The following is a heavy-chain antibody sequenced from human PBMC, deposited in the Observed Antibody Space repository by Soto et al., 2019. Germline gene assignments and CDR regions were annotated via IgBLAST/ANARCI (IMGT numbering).Heavy chain of an antibody. CDR1: GGSISSGGYS. CDR3: ARVWGIAADGAFDI. D-gene: IGHD6-13*01. CDR2: IYHSGST. J-gene: IGHJ3*02. Sequence: SETVSLTCAVSGGSISSGGYSWSWIRQPPGKGLEWIGYIYHSGSTYYNPSLKSRITINPDTSKNQFSLQLNSVTPEDTAVYYCARVWGIAADGAFDIWGLGTMVTVSS. V-gene: IGHV4-30-2*05.